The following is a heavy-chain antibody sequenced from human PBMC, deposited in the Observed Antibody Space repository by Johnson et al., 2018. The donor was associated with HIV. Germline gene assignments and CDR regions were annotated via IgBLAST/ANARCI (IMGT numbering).Heavy chain of an antibody. J-gene: IGHJ3*02. CDR1: GFTFSSYA. CDR2: ISYDGSNK. D-gene: IGHD6-19*01. V-gene: IGHV3-30-3*01. Sequence: QVQLVESGGGVVQPGRSLRLSCAASGFTFSSYAMHWVRQAPGKGLEWVAVISYDGSNKYYADSVKGRFTISRDNSKNTLYLQMNSLRAEDTAVYYCAIAGQQWLADAFDIWGQGTMVTVSS. CDR3: AIAGQQWLADAFDI.